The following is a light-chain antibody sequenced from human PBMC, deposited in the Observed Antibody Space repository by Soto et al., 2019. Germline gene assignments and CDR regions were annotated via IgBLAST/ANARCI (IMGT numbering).Light chain of an antibody. V-gene: IGLV2-8*01. CDR1: SSDVGGYNY. CDR2: EVN. CDR3: SSHAGSNHVV. J-gene: IGLJ2*01. Sequence: QAVVTQPPSASGSPGQSVTISCTGTSSDVGGYNYVSWYQQHPGKAPKLIIYEVNKRPSGVPARFSGSKSGNTASLTVSGLQAEDEADYYCSSHAGSNHVVFGGGTKLTVL.